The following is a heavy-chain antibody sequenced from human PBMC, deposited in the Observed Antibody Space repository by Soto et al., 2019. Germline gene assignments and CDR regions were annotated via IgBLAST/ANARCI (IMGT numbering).Heavy chain of an antibody. CDR1: GYTFTSYD. J-gene: IGHJ3*02. D-gene: IGHD6-13*01. Sequence: ASVKVSCKASGYTFTSYDINWLRQATGQGLEWMGWMNPNSGNTGYAQKFQGRVTMTRNTSISTAYMELSSLRSEDTAVYYCAIFVSSSWYKGAFGIWGQGTMVTVSS. CDR3: AIFVSSSWYKGAFGI. V-gene: IGHV1-8*01. CDR2: MNPNSGNT.